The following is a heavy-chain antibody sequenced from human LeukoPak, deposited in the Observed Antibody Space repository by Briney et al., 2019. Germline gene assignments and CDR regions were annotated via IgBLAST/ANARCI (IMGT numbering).Heavy chain of an antibody. Sequence: GASVKVSCKASGYIFIGYYMHWVRQAPGQGLEWMGWINPNNGAAKFAQSFQGRVTMTEDTSISTAFMELSGLTSDDTAAYYCARGQGGWYYFDYWGQGMLVTVSS. D-gene: IGHD6-19*01. V-gene: IGHV1-2*02. CDR3: ARGQGGWYYFDY. CDR2: INPNNGAA. CDR1: GYIFIGYY. J-gene: IGHJ4*02.